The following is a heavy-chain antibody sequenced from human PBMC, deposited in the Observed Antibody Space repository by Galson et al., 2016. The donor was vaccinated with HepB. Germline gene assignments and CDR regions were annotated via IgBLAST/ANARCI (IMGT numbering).Heavy chain of an antibody. Sequence: SVKVSCKASGYTFTSYGISWVRRAPGQGLEWMGWIATYNGDTNYAQKFQGRLTMTTDTSTTTAYMELRSLRFDDTAVYYCARDRIKVVPPVIDWFDPWGQGTLVTVSS. J-gene: IGHJ5*02. D-gene: IGHD2-2*01. V-gene: IGHV1-18*04. CDR3: ARDRIKVVPPVIDWFDP. CDR1: GYTFTSYG. CDR2: IATYNGDT.